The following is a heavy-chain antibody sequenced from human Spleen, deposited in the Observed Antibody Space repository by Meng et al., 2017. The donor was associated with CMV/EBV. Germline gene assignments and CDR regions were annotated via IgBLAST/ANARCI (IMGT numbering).Heavy chain of an antibody. CDR1: GDSIRSSSHY. V-gene: IGHV4-39*07. D-gene: IGHD3-3*01. J-gene: IGHJ4*02. CDR2: IYYSGTT. CDR3: AGARGHTIYGVYLDY. Sequence: SETLSLTCSVSGDSIRSSSHYWGWVRQPPGKGLEWIGAIYYSGTTYYSPSLTSRVTMSVDTSKNQFSVKLTSVTAADAAVYYCAGARGHTIYGVYLDYWGQGALVTVSS.